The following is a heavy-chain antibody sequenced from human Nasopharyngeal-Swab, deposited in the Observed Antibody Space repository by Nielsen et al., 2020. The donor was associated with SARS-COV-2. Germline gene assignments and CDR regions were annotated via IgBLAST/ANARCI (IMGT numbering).Heavy chain of an antibody. J-gene: IGHJ4*02. CDR2: IYHSGNT. Sequence: SETLSLTCAVSGGSISSGFYSWSWIRQPPGKGLEWMGFIYHSGNTYYNPSLKSPVTLTVDRSKNQFSLRLSSVTAADTAGYYCARKFCNGDCYFDYWGQGTLVTVSS. V-gene: IGHV4-30-2*01. CDR1: GGSISSGFYS. D-gene: IGHD2-21*02. CDR3: ARKFCNGDCYFDY.